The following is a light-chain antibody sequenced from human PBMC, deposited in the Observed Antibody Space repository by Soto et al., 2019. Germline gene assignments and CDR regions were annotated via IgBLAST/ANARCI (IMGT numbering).Light chain of an antibody. V-gene: IGKV1-6*01. CDR3: MHDALFPYS. CDR2: GIS. Sequence: IQMTQSPSSLSASVGDTVTFTCRASQAIRNDLGWFQQRPGKPPKLLIYGISILQTGVPSRFSGSGSGTDFTLTISGLQPEDFATYYCMHDALFPYSFGQGTRLEI. CDR1: QAIRND. J-gene: IGKJ2*03.